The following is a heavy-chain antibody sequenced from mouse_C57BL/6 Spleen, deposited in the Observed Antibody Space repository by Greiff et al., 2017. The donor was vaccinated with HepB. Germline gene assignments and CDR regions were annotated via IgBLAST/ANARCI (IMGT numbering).Heavy chain of an antibody. CDR1: GYAFSSSW. D-gene: IGHD1-1*02. Sequence: VQLQQSGPELVKPGASVKISCKASGYAFSSSWMNWVKQRPGKGLEWIGRIYPGDGDTNYNGKFKGKATLTADKSSSTAYMQLSSLTSEDSAVYFCAREEDYSTDYWGQGTTLTVSS. CDR3: AREEDYSTDY. V-gene: IGHV1-82*01. J-gene: IGHJ2*01. CDR2: IYPGDGDT.